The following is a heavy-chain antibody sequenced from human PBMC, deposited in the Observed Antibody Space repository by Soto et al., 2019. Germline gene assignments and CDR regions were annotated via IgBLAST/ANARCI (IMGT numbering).Heavy chain of an antibody. CDR2: IWYDGSNK. CDR3: ARVIAAAGTWYYYYGMDV. V-gene: IGHV3-33*01. J-gene: IGHJ6*02. CDR1: GFTFSSYG. D-gene: IGHD6-13*01. Sequence: PGGSLRLSCAAPGFTFSSYGMHWVRQAPGKGLEWVAVIWYDGSNKYYADSVQGRFTISRDNSKNTLYLQMNSLRGEDTAVYYCARVIAAAGTWYYYYGMDVWGQGNTVTVSS.